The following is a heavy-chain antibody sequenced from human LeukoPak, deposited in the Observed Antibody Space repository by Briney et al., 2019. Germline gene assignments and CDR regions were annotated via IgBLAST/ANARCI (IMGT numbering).Heavy chain of an antibody. Sequence: GGSLRLSCAASGFTFSSYWMSWVRQAPGKGLEWVANIKQDGSEKYYVDSVKGRFTISRDNAKNSLYLQMNSLRAEDTAVYYCARDMVRDGYNPYYWGQGTLVTVSS. CDR1: GFTFSSYW. J-gene: IGHJ4*02. CDR2: IKQDGSEK. D-gene: IGHD5-24*01. CDR3: ARDMVRDGYNPYY. V-gene: IGHV3-7*01.